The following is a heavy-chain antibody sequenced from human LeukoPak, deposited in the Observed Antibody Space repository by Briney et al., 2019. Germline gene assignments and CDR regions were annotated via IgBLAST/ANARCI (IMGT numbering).Heavy chain of an antibody. V-gene: IGHV4-4*02. CDR1: GDSISSSNW. CDR3: VRGSWGSDFDY. J-gene: IGHJ4*02. D-gene: IGHD7-27*01. CDR2: IYHSRST. Sequence: PSGTLSLTCDVSGDSISSSNWWNWVRQPPGKGLEWIGGIYHSRSTNYNPSLKSRVTLSVDTSKNQFSLKLSSVTAADTAVYYCVRGSWGSDFDYWGQGTLVTVSS.